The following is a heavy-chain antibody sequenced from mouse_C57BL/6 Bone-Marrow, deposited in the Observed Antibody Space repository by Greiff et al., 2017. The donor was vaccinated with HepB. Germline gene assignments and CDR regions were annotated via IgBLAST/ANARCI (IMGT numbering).Heavy chain of an antibody. Sequence: EVQVVESGGGLVKPGGSLKLSCAASGFTFSDYGMHWVRQAPEKGLEWVAYISSGSSTIYYADTVKGRFTISRDNAKNTLFLQITSLRSEDTAMYYCARGTYYGSSSPFAYWGQGTLVTVSA. CDR1: GFTFSDYG. J-gene: IGHJ3*01. CDR2: ISSGSSTI. CDR3: ARGTYYGSSSPFAY. V-gene: IGHV5-17*01. D-gene: IGHD1-1*01.